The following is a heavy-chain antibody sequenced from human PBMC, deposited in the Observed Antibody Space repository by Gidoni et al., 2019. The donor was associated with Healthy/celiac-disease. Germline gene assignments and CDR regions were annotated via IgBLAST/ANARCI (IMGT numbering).Heavy chain of an antibody. CDR3: ARSCSCSSGGAFDI. J-gene: IGHJ3*02. V-gene: IGHV4-39*07. CDR1: CGSIRSSSYY. D-gene: IGHD6-13*01. Sequence: QLQLQESGPGLVKPSETLSLTCTVSCGSIRSSSYYWGWIRQPPGKGLEWIGSIYYSGSTYYNPSLKSRVTISVDTSKNQFSLKLSSVTAADTAVYYCARSCSCSSGGAFDIWGQGTMVTVSS. CDR2: IYYSGST.